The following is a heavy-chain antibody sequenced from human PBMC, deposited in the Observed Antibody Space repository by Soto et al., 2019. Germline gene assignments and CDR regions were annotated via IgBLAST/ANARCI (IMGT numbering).Heavy chain of an antibody. D-gene: IGHD1-7*01. CDR1: GFTFSSYA. J-gene: IGHJ3*02. V-gene: IGHV3-30-3*01. Sequence: GVSLRLSCAASGFTFSSYAMHWVRQAPGKGLEWVAVISYDGSNKYYADSVKGRFTISRDNSKNTLYLQMNSLRAEDTAAYYCARPITGTHTGYAFDIWGQGTMVTVSS. CDR2: ISYDGSNK. CDR3: ARPITGTHTGYAFDI.